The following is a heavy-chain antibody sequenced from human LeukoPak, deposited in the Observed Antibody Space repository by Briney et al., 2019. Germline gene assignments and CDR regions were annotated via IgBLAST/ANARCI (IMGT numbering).Heavy chain of an antibody. CDR2: ISSSSSYI. V-gene: IGHV3-21*01. Sequence: PGGSLRLSCAASGFTFSSYSMNWVRQAPGKGLEWVSSISSSSSYIYYADSVKGRFTISRDNAKNSLYLQMNSLRAEDTAVYYCARGAPVVAATYYYYYYGMDVWGQGTTVTVSS. CDR3: ARGAPVVAATYYYYYYGMDV. J-gene: IGHJ6*02. CDR1: GFTFSSYS. D-gene: IGHD2-15*01.